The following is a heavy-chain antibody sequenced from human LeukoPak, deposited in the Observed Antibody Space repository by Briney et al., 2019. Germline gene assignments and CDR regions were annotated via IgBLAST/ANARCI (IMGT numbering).Heavy chain of an antibody. CDR1: GFTFSSFW. D-gene: IGHD3-10*01. Sequence: SGGSLRLSCAASGFTFSSFWMSWVRQVPGKGLQWVANIKEDGSEKHYVDSVKGRFTISRDNAKNSLYLQMNSLRAEDTAVYYCAREGRVWFGELPHNWFDPWGQGTLVTVSS. J-gene: IGHJ5*02. CDR2: IKEDGSEK. V-gene: IGHV3-7*01. CDR3: AREGRVWFGELPHNWFDP.